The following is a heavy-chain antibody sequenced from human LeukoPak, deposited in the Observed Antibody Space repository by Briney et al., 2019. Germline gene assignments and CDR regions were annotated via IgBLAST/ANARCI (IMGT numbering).Heavy chain of an antibody. J-gene: IGHJ4*02. CDR3: ARDRGTTMVTLDY. V-gene: IGHV3-33*01. CDR2: IWSEGSKK. D-gene: IGHD4/OR15-4a*01. Sequence: GGSLRLSCAASGFAFSSYGMHWVRQAPGKGLEWVAVIWSEGSKKYYSDPVRGRFTISRDDSENTLYLQMSSLRVEDTAVYYCARDRGTTMVTLDYWGQGTLVTVSS. CDR1: GFAFSSYG.